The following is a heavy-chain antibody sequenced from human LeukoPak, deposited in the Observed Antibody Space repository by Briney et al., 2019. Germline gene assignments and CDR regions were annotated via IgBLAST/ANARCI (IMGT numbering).Heavy chain of an antibody. J-gene: IGHJ3*02. CDR3: ARGEWELLPWADGACYI. Sequence: GRSLRLSCAASGFTFSSYAMHWVRQAPGKGLEGVAVISYGGSNKYYADSVKGRVTISRDNSKNTPYLQLNSLRAEHTAVYYCARGEWELLPWADGACYIRGQRKMLTVSS. V-gene: IGHV3-30-3*01. CDR1: GFTFSSYA. CDR2: ISYGGSNK. D-gene: IGHD1-26*01.